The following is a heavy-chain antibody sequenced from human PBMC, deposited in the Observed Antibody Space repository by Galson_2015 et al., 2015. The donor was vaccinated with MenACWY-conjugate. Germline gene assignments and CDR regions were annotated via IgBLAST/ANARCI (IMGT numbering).Heavy chain of an antibody. D-gene: IGHD2/OR15-2a*01. CDR1: GFTFSTYW. Sequence: SLRLSCAASGFTFSTYWMNWVRQAPGKGLEWVANIKQDGGEKYYVDSVKGRFTICRDNAKNSLHLQMNSLRAEDTAVYYCVRDVFSSSATSCDPDTLDYRGQGTNVPGPS. CDR3: VRDVFSSSATSCDPDTLDY. CDR2: IKQDGGEK. J-gene: IGHJ4*03. V-gene: IGHV3-7*01.